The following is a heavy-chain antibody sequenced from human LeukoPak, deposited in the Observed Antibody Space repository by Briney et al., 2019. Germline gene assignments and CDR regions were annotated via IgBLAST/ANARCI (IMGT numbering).Heavy chain of an antibody. J-gene: IGHJ4*02. D-gene: IGHD3-22*01. Sequence: GGSLRLSCAASGFTVSSNYMSWVRQAPGKGLEWVSVIYSGGSTYYAGSVKGRFTISRDNSKNTLYLQMNSLRAEDTAVYYCARDGYYYDSSGYYFDYWGQGTLVTVSS. CDR2: IYSGGST. CDR1: GFTVSSNY. V-gene: IGHV3-66*01. CDR3: ARDGYYYDSSGYYFDY.